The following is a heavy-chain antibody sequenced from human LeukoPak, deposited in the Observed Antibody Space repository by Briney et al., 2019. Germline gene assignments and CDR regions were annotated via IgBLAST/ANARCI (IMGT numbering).Heavy chain of an antibody. J-gene: IGHJ6*03. CDR1: GGSFSGYY. Sequence: SETLSLTCAVYGGSFSGYYWSWIRQPPGKGLEYIGEINHRGSTNYNPSLKSRVTISLDTSKNQFSLKLSSVTAADTAVYYCARRLGRKFGERFYYYHYMVVWGKGTTVTISS. CDR2: INHRGST. CDR3: ARRLGRKFGERFYYYHYMVV. V-gene: IGHV4-34*01. D-gene: IGHD3-10*01.